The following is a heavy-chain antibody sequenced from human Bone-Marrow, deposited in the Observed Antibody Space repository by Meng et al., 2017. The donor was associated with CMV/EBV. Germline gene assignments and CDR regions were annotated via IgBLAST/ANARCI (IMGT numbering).Heavy chain of an antibody. CDR1: GGTFSSYA. V-gene: IGHV1-69*10. D-gene: IGHD6-13*01. CDR2: IIPILGIA. Sequence: SVKVSCKASGGTFSSYAISWVRQAPGQGLEWMGGIIPILGIANYAQKFQGRVTITADKSTSTAYMELSSLRSEDTAVYYCASGGQQLLYYYGMDVWGQGTTVTVSS. CDR3: ASGGQQLLYYYGMDV. J-gene: IGHJ6*02.